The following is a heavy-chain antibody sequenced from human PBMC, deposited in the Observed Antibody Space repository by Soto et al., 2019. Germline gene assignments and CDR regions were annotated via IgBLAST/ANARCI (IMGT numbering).Heavy chain of an antibody. D-gene: IGHD2-15*01. CDR3: ARILGYCSGGSCDY. CDR2: INAGNGNT. Sequence: QVPLVQSGAEVKKPGASVKVSCKASGYTFTSYAMHWGRQAPGQRLEWMGWINAGNGNTKYSQKFQGRVTITRDTSAGTAYMELSSLRSEDTAVYYCARILGYCSGGSCDYWGQGTLVTGSS. CDR1: GYTFTSYA. J-gene: IGHJ4*02. V-gene: IGHV1-3*01.